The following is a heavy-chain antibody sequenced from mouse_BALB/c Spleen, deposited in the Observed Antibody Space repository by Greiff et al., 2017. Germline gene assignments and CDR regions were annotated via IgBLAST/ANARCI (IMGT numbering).Heavy chain of an antibody. CDR2: ISYSGST. CDR1: GYSITSDYA. D-gene: IGHD1-1*01. V-gene: IGHV3-2*02. J-gene: IGHJ3*01. Sequence: EVQLQESGPGLVKPSQSLSLTCTVTGYSITSDYAWNWIRQFPGNKLEWMGYISYSGSTSYNPSLKSRISITRDTSKNQFFLQLNSVTTEDTATYYCALYGSSPFAYWGQGTLVTVSA. CDR3: ALYGSSPFAY.